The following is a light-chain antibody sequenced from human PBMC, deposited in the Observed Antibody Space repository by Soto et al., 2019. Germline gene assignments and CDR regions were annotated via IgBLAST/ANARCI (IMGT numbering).Light chain of an antibody. Sequence: EIVLTQSPATLSLSPGERATLSCRASQSIGSYLAWYQHKPGQAPRLLIYDASHRATGIPARFSGSGSGTDFTLTISSLEPEDFAVYYCQQRSDWPPGYTFGPGTKVDI. V-gene: IGKV3-11*01. CDR1: QSIGSY. CDR2: DAS. CDR3: QQRSDWPPGYT. J-gene: IGKJ3*01.